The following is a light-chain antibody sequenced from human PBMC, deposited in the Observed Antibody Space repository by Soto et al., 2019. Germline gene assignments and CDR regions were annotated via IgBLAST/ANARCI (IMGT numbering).Light chain of an antibody. CDR3: ASWDDSLRGVV. Sequence: QSVLTQPPSVSGAPGQRVIISCTGSSSNIGAGYDVHWYQQFPGTAPKLLIYGNINRPSGVPDRFSGSRSGTSASLTITGLQSEDEADYYCASWDDSLRGVVFGGGTKLTVL. V-gene: IGLV1-40*01. CDR1: SSNIGAGYD. J-gene: IGLJ2*01. CDR2: GNI.